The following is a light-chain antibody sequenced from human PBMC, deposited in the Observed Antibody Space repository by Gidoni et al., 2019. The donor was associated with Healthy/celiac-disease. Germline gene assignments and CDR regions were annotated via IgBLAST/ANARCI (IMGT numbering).Light chain of an antibody. CDR2: GNS. Sequence: QSVLTQPPSVSGPPGQTVTISCTGSSSNIGAGYDVHWYQQLPGTAPNLLIYGNSNRPSGVPDRFSGSKSGTSASLAITGLQAEDEADYYCQSYDSSLSGHVVFGGGTKLTVL. CDR1: SSNIGAGYD. CDR3: QSYDSSLSGHVV. J-gene: IGLJ2*01. V-gene: IGLV1-40*01.